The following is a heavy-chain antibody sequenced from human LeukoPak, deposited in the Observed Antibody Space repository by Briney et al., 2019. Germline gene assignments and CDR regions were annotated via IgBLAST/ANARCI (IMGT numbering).Heavy chain of an antibody. J-gene: IGHJ4*02. CDR1: GFTFSSYA. V-gene: IGHV3-23*01. Sequence: GGSLRLPCAASGFTFSSYAMSWVRQAPGKGLEWVSAISGSGGSTYYADSVKGRFTISRDNSKNTLYLQMNSLRAEDTAVYYCAKDPGYSYGYPFYYWGQGTLVTVSS. CDR3: AKDPGYSYGYPFYY. CDR2: ISGSGGST. D-gene: IGHD5-18*01.